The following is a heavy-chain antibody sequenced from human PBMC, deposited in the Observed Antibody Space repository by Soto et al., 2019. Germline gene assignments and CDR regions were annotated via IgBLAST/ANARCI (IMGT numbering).Heavy chain of an antibody. CDR2: IMPIFGAP. V-gene: IGHV1-69*13. CDR1: GGTFDSYV. J-gene: IGHJ5*02. D-gene: IGHD3-10*01. CDR3: ARVHSSGIFYFVDP. Sequence: ASVKVSCKASGGTFDSYVISWLRQAPGQGLEWMGGIMPIFGAPNYAQKFRGRVTISADESTSTAYLELSSLTSDDTAVYYCARVHSSGIFYFVDPWGQGTLVTVSS.